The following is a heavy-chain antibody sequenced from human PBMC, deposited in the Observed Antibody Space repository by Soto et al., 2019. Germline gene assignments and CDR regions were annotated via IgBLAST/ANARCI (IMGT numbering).Heavy chain of an antibody. V-gene: IGHV3-11*01. CDR1: GFSFSDYY. CDR3: ARSPGWGPYYYYYYYMDV. D-gene: IGHD1-26*01. J-gene: IGHJ6*03. Sequence: QEQLVESGGGLVKPGGSLRLSCAASGFSFSDYYMSWFRQAPGKGLEWVSYIRNSGSTIYYADSVKGRFTISKDNAKKSLYLQMNSLRAEDTAVYYCARSPGWGPYYYYYYYMDVWGKGTTVTDSS. CDR2: IRNSGSTI.